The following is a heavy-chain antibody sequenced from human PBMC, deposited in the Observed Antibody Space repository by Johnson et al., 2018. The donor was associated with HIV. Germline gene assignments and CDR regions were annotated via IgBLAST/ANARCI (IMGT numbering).Heavy chain of an antibody. D-gene: IGHD2-8*02. CDR1: GFTFSSYW. V-gene: IGHV3-7*01. CDR2: IKEDGSET. CDR3: VRWGTAYWDRVSAFDI. J-gene: IGHJ3*02. Sequence: VQLVESGGGLVQPGGSLRLSCAASGFTFSSYWMSWVRQAPGRALEWVANIKEDGSETYYMASVKGRFTISRANAENSLFLQMSSRRAEDTAVYYCVRWGTAYWDRVSAFDIWGQGTMVTVSS.